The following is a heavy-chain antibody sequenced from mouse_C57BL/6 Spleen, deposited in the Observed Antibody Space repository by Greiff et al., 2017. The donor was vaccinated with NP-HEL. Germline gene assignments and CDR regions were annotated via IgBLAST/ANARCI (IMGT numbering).Heavy chain of an antibody. J-gene: IGHJ1*03. D-gene: IGHD1-1*01. Sequence: QVQLQQSGPGLVQPSQSLSITCTVSGFSLTSYGVHWVRQSPGKGLEWLGVIWSGGSTDYNAAFISRLSLRKDNSKSQVFFKRNSLQADDTAIYYCARKKDYGSSSNWYFDVWGTGTTVTVSS. CDR1: GFSLTSYG. V-gene: IGHV2-2*01. CDR3: ARKKDYGSSSNWYFDV. CDR2: IWSGGST.